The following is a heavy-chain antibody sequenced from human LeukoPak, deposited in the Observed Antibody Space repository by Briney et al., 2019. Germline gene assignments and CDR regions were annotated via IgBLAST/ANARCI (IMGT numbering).Heavy chain of an antibody. J-gene: IGHJ5*02. CDR1: GGSISSYY. CDR2: IYFSGTT. CDR3: ARRRAEGGSNGHYNWFDP. Sequence: SETLSHTCTVSGGSISSYYWGWIRQPPGKGLEWIGYIYFSGTTKYNPSLESRVTISVDTSKNQFSLKLSSVTAADTAVYYCARRRAEGGSNGHYNWFDPWGQGILVTVSS. V-gene: IGHV4-59*08. D-gene: IGHD6-13*01.